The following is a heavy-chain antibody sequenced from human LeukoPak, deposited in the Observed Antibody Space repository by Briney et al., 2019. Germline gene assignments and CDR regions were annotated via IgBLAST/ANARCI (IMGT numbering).Heavy chain of an antibody. CDR2: IQEDGKKG. V-gene: IGHV3-7*01. CDR3: ARGPRGARYYFDY. CDR1: GFTFTKFW. D-gene: IGHD3-10*01. J-gene: IGHJ4*02. Sequence: QSGGSLRLSCEASGFTFTKFWMSWVRQAPGKGLEWVANIQEDGKKGNYVDSVRGRFTISRDNAKNTLYLQMNSLRAEDTAVYYCARGPRGARYYFDYWGQGTLVTVSS.